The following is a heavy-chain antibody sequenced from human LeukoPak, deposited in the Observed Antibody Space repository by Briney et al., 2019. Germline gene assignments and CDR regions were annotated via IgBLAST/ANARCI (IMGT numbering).Heavy chain of an antibody. D-gene: IGHD3-22*01. Sequence: GGSLRLSCAASGFTFNNYGMTWVRQAPGKGLEWVSTISGSGGNTYYAGSVEGRFTISRDDSKNTLYLQMNSLRAEDTAVYYCAKDRGYYDSSGYSRDAFDIWGQGTMVTVSS. CDR1: GFTFNNYG. J-gene: IGHJ3*02. V-gene: IGHV3-23*01. CDR3: AKDRGYYDSSGYSRDAFDI. CDR2: ISGSGGNT.